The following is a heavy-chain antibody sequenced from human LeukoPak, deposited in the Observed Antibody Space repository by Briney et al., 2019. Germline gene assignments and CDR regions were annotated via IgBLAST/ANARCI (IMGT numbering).Heavy chain of an antibody. CDR3: ARLLTGDAFDI. J-gene: IGHJ3*02. Sequence: PSETLSLTCAVSGYSISSGYYWGWIRQPPGKGLEWIGSIYHSGSTYYNPSLKSRVTISVDTSKNQFSLKLSSVPAADTAVYYCARLLTGDAFDIWGQGTMVTVSS. V-gene: IGHV4-38-2*01. D-gene: IGHD7-27*01. CDR1: GYSISSGYY. CDR2: IYHSGST.